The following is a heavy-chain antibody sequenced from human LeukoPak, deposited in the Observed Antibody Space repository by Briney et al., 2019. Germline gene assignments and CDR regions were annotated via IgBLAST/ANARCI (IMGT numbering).Heavy chain of an antibody. CDR1: GYSFTSYW. J-gene: IGHJ5*02. V-gene: IGHV5-51*01. Sequence: GGSLRLSCKGSGYSFTSYWIGWVCQMPGKGLEWVGLIYPGDSDTRYSPSFQGQVTISADKSTSTASLQWSSLKASDTAMYYCARQPEGEIAAAGTIWFDPWGQGTLVTVSS. CDR3: ARQPEGEIAAAGTIWFDP. CDR2: IYPGDSDT. D-gene: IGHD6-13*01.